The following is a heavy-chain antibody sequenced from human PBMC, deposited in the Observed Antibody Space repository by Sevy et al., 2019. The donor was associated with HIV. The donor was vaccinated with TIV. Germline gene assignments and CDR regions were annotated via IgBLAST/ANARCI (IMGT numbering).Heavy chain of an antibody. J-gene: IGHJ2*01. CDR1: GFIFGDLY. V-gene: IGHV3-72*01. CDR3: AAVAADRGYFNI. Sequence: GGSLRLSCAASGFIFGDLYMDWVRQAPGKGLKWIGRIRNKAKSSTTEYAASAKGRFTITRDDSKNSLYLQMNSLKTEDTARYYCAAVAADRGYFNIWGRGTLVTVSS. CDR2: IRNKAKSSTT. D-gene: IGHD6-19*01.